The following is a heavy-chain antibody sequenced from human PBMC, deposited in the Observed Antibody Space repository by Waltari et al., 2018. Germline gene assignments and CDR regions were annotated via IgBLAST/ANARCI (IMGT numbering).Heavy chain of an antibody. J-gene: IGHJ4*02. V-gene: IGHV4-38-2*01. CDR2: IYHSGST. CDR1: GYSISSGYY. Sequence: QVQLQESGPGLVKPSETLSLTCAVSGYSISSGYYWGWIRQPPGKGLEWIGSIYHSGSTYYNPSLKSRVTISVDTSKNQFSLKRSSVTAADTAVYYCARGKVGGRFDYWGQGTLVTVSS. CDR3: ARGKVGGRFDY.